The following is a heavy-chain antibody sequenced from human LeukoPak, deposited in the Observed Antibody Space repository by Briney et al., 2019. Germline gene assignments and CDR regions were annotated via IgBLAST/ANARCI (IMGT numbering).Heavy chain of an antibody. CDR2: ISSSGSTI. CDR3: ARAVRGVTPVYYYYYMDV. Sequence: PGGSLRLPCAASGFTFSDYYMSWIRQAPGKGLEWVSYISSSGSTIYYADSVKGRFTISRDNAKNSLYLQMNSLRAEDTAVYYCARAVRGVTPVYYYYYMDVWGKGTTVTISS. V-gene: IGHV3-11*01. CDR1: GFTFSDYY. D-gene: IGHD3-10*02. J-gene: IGHJ6*03.